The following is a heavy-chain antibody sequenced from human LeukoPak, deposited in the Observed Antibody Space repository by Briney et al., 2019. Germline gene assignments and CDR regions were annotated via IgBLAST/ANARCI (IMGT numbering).Heavy chain of an antibody. CDR2: LYYSGNT. V-gene: IGHV4-31*03. Sequence: TLSLTFTVSGGSISSGGYYWRWIRQHPGKGLEWIGYLYYSGNTYYNPSLESRVTISVDTSKNKFSLKLSSVTAADTAVYYGARGDDTAGIDYWGRGPLATVSS. CDR1: GGSISSGGYY. CDR3: ARGDDTAGIDY. J-gene: IGHJ4*02. D-gene: IGHD5-18*01.